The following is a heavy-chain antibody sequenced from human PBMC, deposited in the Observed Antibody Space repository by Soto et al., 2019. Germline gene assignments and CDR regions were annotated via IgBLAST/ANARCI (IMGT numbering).Heavy chain of an antibody. D-gene: IGHD3-3*01. V-gene: IGHV1-2*02. Sequence: QLHLVQSGAVVKKPGASVTVSCSASGYPVTAYYMHWVRQAPGRGLGWMGGINPATGAAKYTQTFQGRVTMAGETSTSTGFLELSGLTSEDTAVFYWARGGGVGVAGSAAFDMWGQGTLVTVSS. J-gene: IGHJ3*02. CDR3: ARGGGVGVAGSAAFDM. CDR2: INPATGAA. CDR1: GYPVTAYY.